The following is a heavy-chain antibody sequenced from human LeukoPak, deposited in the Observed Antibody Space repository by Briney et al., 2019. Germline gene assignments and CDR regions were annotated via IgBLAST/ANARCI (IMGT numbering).Heavy chain of an antibody. Sequence: GASVKVSCKASGFSFSTYYMQWVRQAPGQGLEWMGIINPRDGSTKYAQKFQGRVTMTGDTSTTTVYMELTSLTSDDTAVYFCARDGLQTRYNWNDEGRKNWFDPWGQGTLVTVSS. J-gene: IGHJ5*02. V-gene: IGHV1-46*01. CDR1: GFSFSTYY. CDR3: ARDGLQTRYNWNDEGRKNWFDP. CDR2: INPRDGST. D-gene: IGHD1-1*01.